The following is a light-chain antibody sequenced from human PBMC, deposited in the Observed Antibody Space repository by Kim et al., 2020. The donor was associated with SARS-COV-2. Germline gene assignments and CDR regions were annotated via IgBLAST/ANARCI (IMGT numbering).Light chain of an antibody. CDR3: NSRDSSDNIGV. CDR1: SLRSYY. V-gene: IGLV3-19*01. CDR2: GKN. J-gene: IGLJ3*02. Sequence: SSELTQDPAVSVALGQTVRITCQGDSLRSYYASWYQQKPGQAPVLVIYGKNNRPSGIPDRFSGSSSGNTASLTITGAQAEDEADYYCNSRDSSDNIGVFG.